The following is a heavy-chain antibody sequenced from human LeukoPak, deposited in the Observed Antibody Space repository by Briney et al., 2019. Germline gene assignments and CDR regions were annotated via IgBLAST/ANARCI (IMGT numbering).Heavy chain of an antibody. CDR1: GFTFSSYA. Sequence: GGSLRLSCAASGFTFSSYAMHWVRQAPGKGLEWVAVISYDGSNKYYADSVKGRFTISRDNAKNTLYLQMNSLRAEDTAVYYCAATLRDYWGQGTLVTVSS. CDR3: AATLRDY. V-gene: IGHV3-30-3*01. CDR2: ISYDGSNK. D-gene: IGHD3-16*01. J-gene: IGHJ4*02.